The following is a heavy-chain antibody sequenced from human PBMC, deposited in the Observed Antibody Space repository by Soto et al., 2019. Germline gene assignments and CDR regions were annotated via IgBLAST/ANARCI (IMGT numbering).Heavy chain of an antibody. V-gene: IGHV3-72*01. CDR3: ARGVYGAD. D-gene: IGHD4-17*01. J-gene: IGHJ4*02. CDR1: GFTFSDHY. CDR2: TRNKANSYTT. Sequence: EVQLVESGGGLVQPGGSLRLSCAASGFTFSDHYMDWVRQAPGKGLEWVGRTRNKANSYTTEYAASVKGRFTISRDDSKNSLYLQMNSLKTEDTAVYYGARGVYGADWGQGTLVTVSS.